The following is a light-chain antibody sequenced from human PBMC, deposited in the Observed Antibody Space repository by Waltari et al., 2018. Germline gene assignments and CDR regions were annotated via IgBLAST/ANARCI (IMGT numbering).Light chain of an antibody. Sequence: DIQMTQSPSSLSASVGDTITITCQTNQGIGNNLNWFRQKPGKAPELLIYMTSSLQNGIPFRFSGSGSGTDFTLTISILQPEDFATYICQQGDTFPPTFGGGTKVE. J-gene: IGKJ4*01. CDR2: MTS. CDR1: QGIGNN. CDR3: QQGDTFPPT. V-gene: IGKV1-16*01.